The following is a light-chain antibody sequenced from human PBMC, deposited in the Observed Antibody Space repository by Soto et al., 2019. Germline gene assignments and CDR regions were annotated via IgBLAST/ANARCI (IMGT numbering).Light chain of an antibody. CDR3: IQYNMLWT. J-gene: IGKJ1*01. CDR1: QSIRSW. CDR2: KAP. V-gene: IGKV1-5*03. Sequence: EIQMNKSPSALSASGEDRVTITCRASQSIRSWLAWYQQKAAKAPEHQVSKAPSVDTAVLSIFCARRCGTDITLCLIRLDPEDFGGYYWIQYNMLWTFGQGTKVDI.